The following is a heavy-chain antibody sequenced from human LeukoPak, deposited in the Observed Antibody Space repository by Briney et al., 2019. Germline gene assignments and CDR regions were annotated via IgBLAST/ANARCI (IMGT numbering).Heavy chain of an antibody. CDR3: ANDRSGMNDVCHGDFDY. Sequence: GGSLRLSSAASGFLFSSYPMSWGRQAPGKGLEWVSTISGSGGSTYYADSVKGRFTISRDNSKNTVYMQMKSLRAEDTAVYYCANDRSGMNDVCHGDFDYWGQGTLVTVSS. D-gene: IGHD2-8*01. V-gene: IGHV3-23*01. CDR2: ISGSGGST. J-gene: IGHJ4*02. CDR1: GFLFSSYP.